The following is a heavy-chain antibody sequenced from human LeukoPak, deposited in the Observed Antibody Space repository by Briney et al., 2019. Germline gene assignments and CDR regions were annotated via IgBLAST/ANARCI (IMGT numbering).Heavy chain of an antibody. Sequence: SETLSLTCTVSGGSISSYYWSWIRQPPGKGLEWIGYIYYSGSTNYNPSLKSRVTISVDTSKNQFSLKLTSVTAADTAVYYCARGAPRRYCSSTSCRSWFDPWGQGTLVTVSS. CDR2: IYYSGST. D-gene: IGHD2-2*01. V-gene: IGHV4-59*08. CDR3: ARGAPRRYCSSTSCRSWFDP. J-gene: IGHJ5*02. CDR1: GGSISSYY.